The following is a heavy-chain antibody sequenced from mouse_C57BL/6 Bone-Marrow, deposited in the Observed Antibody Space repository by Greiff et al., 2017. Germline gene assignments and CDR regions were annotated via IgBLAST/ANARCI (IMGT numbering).Heavy chain of an antibody. CDR3: AREVYGNYPLAMDY. CDR1: GYTFTSYW. J-gene: IGHJ4*01. Sequence: QVQLQQPGAELVKPGASVKMSCKASGYTFTSYWITWVKQRPGQGLEWIGDIYPGSGSTNYNEKFKSKATLTVDTSSSTAYMQLSSLTSEDSAVEYCAREVYGNYPLAMDYWGQGTSVTVSS. D-gene: IGHD2-1*01. V-gene: IGHV1-55*01. CDR2: IYPGSGST.